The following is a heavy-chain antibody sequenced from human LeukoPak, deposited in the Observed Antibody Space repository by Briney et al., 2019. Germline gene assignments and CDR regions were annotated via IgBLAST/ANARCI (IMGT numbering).Heavy chain of an antibody. J-gene: IGHJ4*02. V-gene: IGHV3-30*18. CDR1: GFTFSSYG. CDR3: AKGALVGGYYHFDY. Sequence: GGSLRLSCAASGFTFSSYGMHWVRQAPGKGLEWVAVISYDRSNKYYADSVKGRFTISRDNSKNTLYLQMNSLRAEDTAVYYCAKGALVGGYYHFDYWGQGTLVTVSS. D-gene: IGHD3-22*01. CDR2: ISYDRSNK.